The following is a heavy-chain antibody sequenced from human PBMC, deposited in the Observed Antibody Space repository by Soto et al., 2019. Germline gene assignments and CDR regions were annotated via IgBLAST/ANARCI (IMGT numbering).Heavy chain of an antibody. CDR2: IYWHDDK. D-gene: IGHD3-22*01. V-gene: IGHV2-5*01. J-gene: IGHJ4*02. CDR3: ARMNSSGPVDY. CDR1: GFSLSTSAVG. Sequence: SGPTLVNPTQTLTLTCTFSGFSLSTSAVGVGWIRQPPGKALDWLALIYWHDDKRYSPSLRSRVTITKDTSKNQVVLTLTNMDPVDTATYFCARMNSSGPVDYWGQGTLVTVS.